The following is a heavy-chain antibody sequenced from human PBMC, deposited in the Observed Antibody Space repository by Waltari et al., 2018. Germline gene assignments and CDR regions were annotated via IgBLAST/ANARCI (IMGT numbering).Heavy chain of an antibody. V-gene: IGHV4-34*01. J-gene: IGHJ5*02. Sequence: QVQLQQWGAGLLKPSETLSLTCAVYGGSFSGYYWSWIRQPPGKGLEWIGEINHSGSTNYNPSLKSRVTISVDTSKNQFSLKLSSVTAADTVVYYCARGLTVTPFDPWGQGTLVTVSS. CDR3: ARGLTVTPFDP. D-gene: IGHD4-4*01. CDR1: GGSFSGYY. CDR2: INHSGST.